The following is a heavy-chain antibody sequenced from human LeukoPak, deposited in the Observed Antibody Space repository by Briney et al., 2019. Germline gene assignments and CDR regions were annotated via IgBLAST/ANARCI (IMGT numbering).Heavy chain of an antibody. D-gene: IGHD5-24*01. CDR1: GGSISSHY. J-gene: IGHJ4*02. Sequence: PSETLSLTCTVSGGSISSHYWSWIRQPPGKGLGWFGYIYYSGSTNYNPSLKSRVTISVDTSKNQFSLKLSSVTAADAAVYYCAREVRSRWLQGFDYWGQGTLVTVSS. CDR2: IYYSGST. V-gene: IGHV4-59*11. CDR3: AREVRSRWLQGFDY.